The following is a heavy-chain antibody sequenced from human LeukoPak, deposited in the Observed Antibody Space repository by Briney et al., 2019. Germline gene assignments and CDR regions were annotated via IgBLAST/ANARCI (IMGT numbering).Heavy chain of an antibody. V-gene: IGHV3-13*01. Sequence: GGSLRLSCAASGFTVSSYAMHWVRQPIGKGLEWVSALGIAGDTFYPGSVKGRFTISRENTKNSLYLQMNSLRAEDTAMYYCARQKQSHGNFDYWGQGTLVTVSS. J-gene: IGHJ4*02. D-gene: IGHD1-26*01. CDR3: ARQKQSHGNFDY. CDR1: GFTVSSYA. CDR2: LGIAGDT.